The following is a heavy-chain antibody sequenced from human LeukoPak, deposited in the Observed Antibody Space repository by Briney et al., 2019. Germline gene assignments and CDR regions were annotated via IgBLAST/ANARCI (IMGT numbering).Heavy chain of an antibody. CDR2: ISYDGSNK. J-gene: IGHJ4*02. D-gene: IGHD3-3*01. CDR3: AKGGLLYDFWSGAFDY. CDR1: GFTFSSYA. V-gene: IGHV3-30-3*01. Sequence: GRPLRLSCAASGFTFSSYAMHWVRQAPGKGLEWVAVISYDGSNKYYADSVKGRFTISRDNSKNTLFLQMNSLRAEDTAVYYCAKGGLLYDFWSGAFDYWGQGTLVTVSS.